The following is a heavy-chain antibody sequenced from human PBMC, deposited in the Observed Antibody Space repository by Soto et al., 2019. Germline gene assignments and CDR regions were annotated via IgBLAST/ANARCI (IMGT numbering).Heavy chain of an antibody. J-gene: IGHJ4*02. Sequence: QVQLQESGPGLVKPSGTLSLTCAVSGASISDSKWWTWVRQSPGKGLEWIGEISPSGNSNYNPSLKXXVXIXXDKSKNPFSLQLTYVTAADTAIYYCAHQGGTYYFNWGQGTLVTVSS. CDR1: GASISDSKW. CDR2: ISPSGNS. CDR3: AHQGGTYYFN. V-gene: IGHV4-4*02. D-gene: IGHD1-26*01.